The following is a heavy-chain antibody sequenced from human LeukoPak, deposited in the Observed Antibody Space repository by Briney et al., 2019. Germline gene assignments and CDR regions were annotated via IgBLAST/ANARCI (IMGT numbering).Heavy chain of an antibody. Sequence: SETLSLTCTVSGGSISSGGYYWSWIRQHPGKGLEWIGYIYYSGSTYYNPSLKSRVTISVDTSKNQFPLKLSSVTAADTAVYYCARERSVGVPAAPVYYYGMDVWGQGTTVTVSS. V-gene: IGHV4-31*03. CDR3: ARERSVGVPAAPVYYYGMDV. J-gene: IGHJ6*02. D-gene: IGHD2-2*01. CDR2: IYYSGST. CDR1: GGSISSGGYY.